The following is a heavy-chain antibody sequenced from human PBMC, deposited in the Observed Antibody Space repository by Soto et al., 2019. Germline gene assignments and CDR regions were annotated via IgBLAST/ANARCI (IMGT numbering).Heavy chain of an antibody. D-gene: IGHD2-15*01. CDR2: IWYDGSNK. CDR1: GFTFSRYG. V-gene: IGHV3-33*01. CDR3: ARDWEVAATPRPIYYYYGMDA. J-gene: IGHJ6*02. Sequence: PGVSLRLSCAAAGFTFSRYGMHWVRQAPGKGLEWMSVIWYDGSNKYYGDSVRGRFTISRDNSKNTLYLQMNTLRAEDTAVYYCARDWEVAATPRPIYYYYGMDAWGQGTTVTVSS.